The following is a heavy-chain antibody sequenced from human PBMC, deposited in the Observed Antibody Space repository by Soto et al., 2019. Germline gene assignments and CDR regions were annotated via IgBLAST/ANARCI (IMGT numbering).Heavy chain of an antibody. V-gene: IGHV1-46*01. CDR2: INPNSGST. Sequence: ASVKVSCKASGYSVTSYYMHWVRQAPGQGLEWMGIINPNSGSTTYAQKFQGRVTMTKDTSTSTVYMELTSLTSGDTAVYYCARAGIAYCSSTTCYLYYYVMDVWGQGTTVTVSS. J-gene: IGHJ6*02. D-gene: IGHD2-2*01. CDR1: GYSVTSYY. CDR3: ARAGIAYCSSTTCYLYYYVMDV.